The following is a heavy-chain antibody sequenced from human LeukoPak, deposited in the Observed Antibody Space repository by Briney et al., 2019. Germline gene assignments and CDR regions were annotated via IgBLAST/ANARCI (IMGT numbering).Heavy chain of an antibody. CDR2: IYYSGST. CDR1: GGSVSSGSYY. V-gene: IGHV4-61*03. Sequence: PSETLSLTCTVSGGSVSSGSYYWSWIRQPPGKGLEWIGYIYYSGSTNYNPSLKSRVAISVDTSKNHFSLKLSSVTAADTAVYYCARLMQRDWFDPWGQGTLVTVSS. D-gene: IGHD2-8*01. CDR3: ARLMQRDWFDP. J-gene: IGHJ5*02.